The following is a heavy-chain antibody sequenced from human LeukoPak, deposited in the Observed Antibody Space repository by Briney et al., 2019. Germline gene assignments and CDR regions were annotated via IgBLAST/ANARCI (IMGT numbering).Heavy chain of an antibody. V-gene: IGHV3-30*04. CDR3: ARGAARMVEMGTMISFEY. CDR1: GFTFSSYA. CDR2: ISYDGSNK. D-gene: IGHD5-24*01. Sequence: GGSLRLSCAASGFTFSSYARHWVRQAPGKGLDWVAVISYDGSNKKYADSVKGRFTISRVNSQKTLYLKMNSLRAEDAAVYYCARGAARMVEMGTMISFEYWGQGTLVTVSS. J-gene: IGHJ4*02.